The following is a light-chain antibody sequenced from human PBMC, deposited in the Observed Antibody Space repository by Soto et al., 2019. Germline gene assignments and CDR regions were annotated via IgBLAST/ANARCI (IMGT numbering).Light chain of an antibody. J-gene: IGKJ1*01. CDR1: QSISAS. Sequence: DIQMTQSPSTLSASVGDRVTITCRASQSISASLAWYQQKPGKAQKLLIYEASTLKSGVPSRFSGSRSGTEYTLTISSLQQDDVAIYYCQQYNGYWTFGQGTKVEIK. CDR3: QQYNGYWT. V-gene: IGKV1-5*03. CDR2: EAS.